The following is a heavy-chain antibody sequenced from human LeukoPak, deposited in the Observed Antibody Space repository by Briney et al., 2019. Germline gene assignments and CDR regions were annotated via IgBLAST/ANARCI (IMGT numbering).Heavy chain of an antibody. CDR1: GYTFTSYA. CDR2: INTNTGNP. Sequence: ASVKVSCKASGYTFTSYAMNWVRQAPGQGLEWMGWINTNTGNPTYAQGFTGRFVFSLDTSVSTAYLQISSLKAEDTAVYYCARGRWYYYDSSGPPGGDAFDIWGQGTMVTVSS. CDR3: ARGRWYYYDSSGPPGGDAFDI. D-gene: IGHD3-22*01. J-gene: IGHJ3*02. V-gene: IGHV7-4-1*02.